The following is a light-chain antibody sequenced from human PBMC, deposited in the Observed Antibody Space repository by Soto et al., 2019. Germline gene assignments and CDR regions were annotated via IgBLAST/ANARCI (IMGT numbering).Light chain of an antibody. CDR1: SSNIGGNS. Sequence: QSVLSQPPSVSAAPGQRVTISCSGSSSNIGGNSVSWYQQLPGTAPKLLIYDDDQRPSGIPDRFSGPKSGTSATLGITGFQTGDEADYYCGSWDSSLSAYVFGTGTKVTV. V-gene: IGLV1-51*01. J-gene: IGLJ1*01. CDR3: GSWDSSLSAYV. CDR2: DDD.